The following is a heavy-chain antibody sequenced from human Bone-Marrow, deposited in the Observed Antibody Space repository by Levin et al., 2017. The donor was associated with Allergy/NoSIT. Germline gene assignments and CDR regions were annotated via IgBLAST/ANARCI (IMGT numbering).Heavy chain of an antibody. J-gene: IGHJ4*02. CDR1: GFTFSNYW. D-gene: IGHD2-2*01. CDR2: INSDGSST. Sequence: GGSLRLSCAASGFTFSNYWMHWVRQAPGKGLVWVSRINSDGSSTSYADSVKGRFTISRDNAKNTLYLQMNSLRAEDTAVYYCARGYCSSSSCSGGNFDYWGQGTLVIVSS. CDR3: ARGYCSSSSCSGGNFDY. V-gene: IGHV3-74*01.